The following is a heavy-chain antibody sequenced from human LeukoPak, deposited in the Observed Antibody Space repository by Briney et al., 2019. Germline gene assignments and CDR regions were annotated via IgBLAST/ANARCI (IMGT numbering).Heavy chain of an antibody. CDR3: AKAPVTSCRGAFCYPFDY. CDR2: SSSSDDGK. V-gene: IGHV3-23*01. CDR1: GLSLNGYA. D-gene: IGHD2-21*01. J-gene: IGHJ4*01. Sequence: GGSLRLSCTASGLSLNGYAMSWVRQVPGKGLEWVSASSSSDDGKWYAESVRGRFTISRDTSKNTVYLQMNSLRVEDAGVYYCAKAPVTSCRGAFCYPFDYWGHGTLVTVSS.